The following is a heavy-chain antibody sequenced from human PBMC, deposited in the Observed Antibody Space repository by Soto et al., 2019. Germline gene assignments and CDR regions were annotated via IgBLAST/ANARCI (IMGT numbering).Heavy chain of an antibody. J-gene: IGHJ5*02. V-gene: IGHV3-30-3*01. CDR3: ARDPVGYSSSSFNWFDP. D-gene: IGHD6-6*01. CDR2: ISYDGSNK. Sequence: GGSLRLSCAASGFTFSSYAMHWVRQAPGKGLEWVAVISYDGSNKYYADSVKGRSTISRDNSKNTLYLQMNSLRAEDTAVYYCARDPVGYSSSSFNWFDPWGQGTLVTVSS. CDR1: GFTFSSYA.